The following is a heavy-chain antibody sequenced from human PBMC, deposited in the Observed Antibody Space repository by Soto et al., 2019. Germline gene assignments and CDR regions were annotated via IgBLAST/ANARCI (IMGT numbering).Heavy chain of an antibody. J-gene: IGHJ5*02. CDR3: ARADSSGWYERGYNWFDP. D-gene: IGHD6-19*01. Sequence: GGSLRLSCAASGFTFSSYSMNWVRQAPGKGLEWVSYISSSSSTIYYADSVKGRFTISRDNAKNSLYLQMNSLRAEDTAVYYCARADSSGWYERGYNWFDPWGQGTLVTVSS. CDR1: GFTFSSYS. CDR2: ISSSSSTI. V-gene: IGHV3-48*01.